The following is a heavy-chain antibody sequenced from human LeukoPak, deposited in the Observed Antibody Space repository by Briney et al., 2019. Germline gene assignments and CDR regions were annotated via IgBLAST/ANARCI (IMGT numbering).Heavy chain of an antibody. D-gene: IGHD5-24*01. Sequence: SETLSLTCTVSGDSISTDYGWTWTRQPPGKVPEWIGTICNSANTYYTPSLASRVTISMDTSKNQFSLKMTSVTAADTALYYCARGKDAYKVGNYWGQGVLVTVSS. V-gene: IGHV4-38-2*02. CDR3: ARGKDAYKVGNY. J-gene: IGHJ4*02. CDR1: GDSISTDYG. CDR2: ICNSANT.